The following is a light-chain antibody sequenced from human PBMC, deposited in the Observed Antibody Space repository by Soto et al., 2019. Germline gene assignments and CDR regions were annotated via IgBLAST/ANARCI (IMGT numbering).Light chain of an antibody. CDR2: EVS. J-gene: IGLJ3*02. CDR3: SSYTTTTRL. CDR1: SSDIGSNNY. Sequence: QSALTQPASVSGSPGQSITISCTGTSSDIGSNNYVSWYQQHPGKAPKVMIYEVSNRPSGVSNHFSGSKSGNTASLTISGLQAEDEAVYYCSSYTTTTRLFGGGTKLTVL. V-gene: IGLV2-14*01.